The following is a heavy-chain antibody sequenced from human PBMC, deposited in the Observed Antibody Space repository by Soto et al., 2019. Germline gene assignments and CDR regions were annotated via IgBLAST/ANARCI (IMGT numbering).Heavy chain of an antibody. CDR1: GYSISSSNW. CDR2: IYYSGTT. CDR3: ARREIQGPIDY. D-gene: IGHD1-26*01. V-gene: IGHV4-28*01. Sequence: QVQLQESGPGLVKPSDTLSLTCAVSGYSISSSNWWGWIRQPPGKGLGWIGYIYYSGTTYYNPSLKSRVTMSVDTSTHQFSLKLTSVTAVDTAVYYCARREIQGPIDYWGQGTLVTVSS. J-gene: IGHJ4*02.